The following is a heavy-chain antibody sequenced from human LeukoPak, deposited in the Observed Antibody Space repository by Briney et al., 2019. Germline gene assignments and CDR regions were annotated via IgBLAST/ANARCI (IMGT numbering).Heavy chain of an antibody. J-gene: IGHJ4*02. Sequence: PGGSLRLSCAASGFTFSSYSMNWVRQAPGKGLEWVSSISSSSSYIYYADSVKGRFTISRDNAKNSLYLQMNSLRAEDTAVYYCARDFHYYDSSGYYLDDYWGQGTLVTVSS. CDR2: ISSSSSYI. V-gene: IGHV3-21*01. D-gene: IGHD3-22*01. CDR3: ARDFHYYDSSGYYLDDY. CDR1: GFTFSSYS.